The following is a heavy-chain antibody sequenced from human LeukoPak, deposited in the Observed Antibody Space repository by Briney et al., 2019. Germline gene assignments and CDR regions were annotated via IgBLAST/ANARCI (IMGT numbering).Heavy chain of an antibody. D-gene: IGHD6-6*01. CDR1: GGSLSSSNW. CDR3: ARVVQDVYYYYMDV. Sequence: SGTLSLTCAVSGGSLSSSNWWRWVRQPPGKGLEGVGEIYHSGSTNYHPSLKSRVTISVEKAKNQFSLKLSPVTAADPPVYFFARVVQDVYYYYMDVWGKGTTVTVSS. V-gene: IGHV4-4*02. CDR2: IYHSGST. J-gene: IGHJ6*03.